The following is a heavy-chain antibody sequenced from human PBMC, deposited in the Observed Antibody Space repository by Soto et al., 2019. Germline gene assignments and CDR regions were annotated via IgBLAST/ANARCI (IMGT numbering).Heavy chain of an antibody. V-gene: IGHV3-21*01. Sequence: VGSLLLSCAASGFTFSTYSMNWVRQSPGKVLEWVSSISSSVTDIHYADSLKGLFTISIDNAKNSLYLQMISLRAEDTDVYYCARAQSDCTSTSCWGYYALDVWGQGTTLTVSS. D-gene: IGHD2-2*01. CDR1: GFTFSTYS. CDR2: ISSSVTDI. J-gene: IGHJ6*02. CDR3: ARAQSDCTSTSCWGYYALDV.